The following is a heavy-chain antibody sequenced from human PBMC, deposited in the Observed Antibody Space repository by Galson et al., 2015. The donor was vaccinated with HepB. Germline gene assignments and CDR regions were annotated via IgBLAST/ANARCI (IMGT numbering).Heavy chain of an antibody. V-gene: IGHV3-13*01. D-gene: IGHD5-18*01. CDR2: IGSAGDT. J-gene: IGHJ6*02. Sequence: SLRLSCAASGFTFRNYDMHWVRHVAGKGLEWVSLIGSAGDTYYSGSVKGRFTISRENAKNSLYLQMNSLRAGDTGIYYCARRGYNFGDYYYGMDVWGQGTTVTVSS. CDR3: ARRGYNFGDYYYGMDV. CDR1: GFTFRNYD.